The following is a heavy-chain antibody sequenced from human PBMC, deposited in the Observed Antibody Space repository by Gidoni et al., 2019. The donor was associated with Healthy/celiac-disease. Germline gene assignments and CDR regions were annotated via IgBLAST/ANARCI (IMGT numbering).Heavy chain of an antibody. Sequence: QVQLQQWGAGLSKPSETLSLTCAVYGGSFSGYYWSWIRQPPGKGLEWIGEINHSGSTNYNPSLKSRVTISVDTSKNQFSLKLSSVTAADTAVYYCARSPRGTTRRFDYWGQGTLVTVSS. J-gene: IGHJ4*02. CDR3: ARSPRGTTRRFDY. V-gene: IGHV4-34*01. CDR1: GGSFSGYY. CDR2: INHSGST. D-gene: IGHD1-7*01.